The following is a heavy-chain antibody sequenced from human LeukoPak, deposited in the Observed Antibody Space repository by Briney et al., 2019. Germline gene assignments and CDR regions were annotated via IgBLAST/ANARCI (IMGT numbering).Heavy chain of an antibody. CDR2: IIPILGIA. D-gene: IGHD3-10*01. Sequence: SVKVSCKASGGTFSSYAISWVRQAPGQGLEWMGRIIPILGIANYAQKFQGRVTITADKSTSTAYMELSSLRSEDTAVYYCARVPKFMVRGVNGPYYFDYWGQGTLVTVSS. J-gene: IGHJ4*02. CDR1: GGTFSSYA. CDR3: ARVPKFMVRGVNGPYYFDY. V-gene: IGHV1-69*04.